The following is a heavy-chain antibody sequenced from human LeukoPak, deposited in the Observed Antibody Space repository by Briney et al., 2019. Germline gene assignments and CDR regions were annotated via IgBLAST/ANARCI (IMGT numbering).Heavy chain of an antibody. J-gene: IGHJ4*02. D-gene: IGHD4-23*01. V-gene: IGHV3-30*18. CDR3: ANLLRWEPY. Sequence: PGRSLRLSCAASGFTFSSYGMHWVRQAPGKGLEWVAVISYDGSNKYYADSVKGRFTISGDNSKNTLYLQMNSLRAEDTAVYYCANLLRWEPYWGQGTLVTVSS. CDR1: GFTFSSYG. CDR2: ISYDGSNK.